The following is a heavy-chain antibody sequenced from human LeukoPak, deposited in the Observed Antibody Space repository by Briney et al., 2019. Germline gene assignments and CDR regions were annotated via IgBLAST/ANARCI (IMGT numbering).Heavy chain of an antibody. CDR3: ASSPVGAADF. V-gene: IGHV4-34*01. CDR2: INHSGST. J-gene: IGHJ4*02. D-gene: IGHD2-15*01. CDR1: GGSFSGYF. Sequence: PSETLSLTCAVYGGSFSGYFWSWIRQPPGKGLEWIGEINHSGSTNYNPSLKSRVTISVDTSKNQFSLKLSSVTAADTAVYYCASSPVGAADFWGRGTLVTVSS.